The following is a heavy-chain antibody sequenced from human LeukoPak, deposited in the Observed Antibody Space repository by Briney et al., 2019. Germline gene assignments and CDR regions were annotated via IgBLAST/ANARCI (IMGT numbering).Heavy chain of an antibody. V-gene: IGHV4-39*01. CDR1: GGSISSSSYY. D-gene: IGHD3-10*01. CDR2: IYYSGST. J-gene: IGHJ4*02. CDR3: AQSGSYFFFDY. Sequence: SETLSLTCTVSGGSISSSSYYWGWIRQPPGKGLEWIGSIYYSGSTYYNPSLKSRVTISVDTSKNQFSLKLSSVTAADTAVYYCAQSGSYFFFDYWGQGTLVTVSS.